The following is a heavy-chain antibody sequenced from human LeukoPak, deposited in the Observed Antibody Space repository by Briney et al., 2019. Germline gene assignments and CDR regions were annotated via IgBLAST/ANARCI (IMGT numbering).Heavy chain of an antibody. CDR1: GGTFSTYT. V-gene: IGHV1-69*02. CDR2: IIPILGIA. Sequence: GASVKVSYKASGGTFSTYTITWVRQAPGQGLEWMGRIIPILGIANYAKKFQGRVTITADKSTSTAYMALSSLRYEDTAVYYCARAYCGGDCYSPETLYYYYGMDVWGQGTTVTVSS. J-gene: IGHJ6*02. D-gene: IGHD2-21*02. CDR3: ARAYCGGDCYSPETLYYYYGMDV.